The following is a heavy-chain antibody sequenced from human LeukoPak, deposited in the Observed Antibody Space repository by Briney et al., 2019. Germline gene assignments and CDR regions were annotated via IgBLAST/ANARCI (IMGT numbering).Heavy chain of an antibody. Sequence: SETLSLTCTVSGGSISSGGYYWSWIRQHPGKGLEWIGYIYYSGSTYYNPSLKSRVTISVDTSKNQFSLKLSSVTAADTAVYYCARDSVRDGDPCDYWGQGTLVTVSS. CDR2: IYYSGST. D-gene: IGHD4-17*01. J-gene: IGHJ4*02. CDR1: GGSISSGGYY. CDR3: ARDSVRDGDPCDY. V-gene: IGHV4-31*03.